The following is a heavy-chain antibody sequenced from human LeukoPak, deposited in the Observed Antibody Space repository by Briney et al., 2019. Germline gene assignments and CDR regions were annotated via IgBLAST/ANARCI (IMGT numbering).Heavy chain of an antibody. V-gene: IGHV3-74*01. D-gene: IGHD3-16*01. CDR1: GFTFSSYW. CDR3: ARALQGEDY. Sequence: GGSLRLSCVASGFTFSSYWMHWVRQDPRKGLVWVSRISGDGRNINYADSVRGRFTISRDNSKNTLYLQMNSLRAEDTAVYYCARALQGEDYWGQGTLVTVSS. CDR2: ISGDGRNI. J-gene: IGHJ4*02.